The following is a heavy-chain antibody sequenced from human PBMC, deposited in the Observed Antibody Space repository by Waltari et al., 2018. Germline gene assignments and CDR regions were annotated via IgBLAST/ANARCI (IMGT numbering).Heavy chain of an antibody. V-gene: IGHV3-7*01. CDR2: INQDGSEK. CDR3: ARAPSTGPRILYYFDY. CDR1: GFTFSSYW. Sequence: EVQLVESGGGLVQPGGSLRLSCAASGFTFSSYWMSWVRQAPGKGLEWVANINQDGSEKYYVDSVKGRFTISRDNAKNSLYLQMNSLRAEDTAVYYCARAPSTGPRILYYFDYWGQGTLVTVSS. D-gene: IGHD2-15*01. J-gene: IGHJ4*02.